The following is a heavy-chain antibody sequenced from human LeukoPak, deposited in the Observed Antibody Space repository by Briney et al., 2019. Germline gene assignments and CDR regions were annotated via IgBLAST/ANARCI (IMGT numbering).Heavy chain of an antibody. Sequence: PSETLSLTCTVSGGSISSSSYYWGWIRQPPGKGLEWIGSIYYSGSTYYNPSLKSRVTISVDTSKNQFSLKLSSVTAADTAVYYCARENIAAAGTHVSDYWGQGTLVTVSS. J-gene: IGHJ4*02. V-gene: IGHV4-39*07. CDR1: GGSISSSSYY. CDR3: ARENIAAAGTHVSDY. D-gene: IGHD6-13*01. CDR2: IYYSGST.